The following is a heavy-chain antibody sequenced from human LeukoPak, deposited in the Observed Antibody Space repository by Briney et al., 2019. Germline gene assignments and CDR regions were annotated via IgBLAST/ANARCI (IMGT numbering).Heavy chain of an antibody. CDR3: ARMGGGDGYNWYYFDY. CDR2: IDPSDSYT. Sequence: GESLKISCKGSGYSFTSYWISWVRQMPGKGLEWMGRIDPSDSYTKYSPSFQGQVTISADKSISTAYLQWSSLKATDTAMYYCARMGGGDGYNWYYFDYWGQGTLVTVSS. D-gene: IGHD5-24*01. V-gene: IGHV5-10-1*04. J-gene: IGHJ4*02. CDR1: GYSFTSYW.